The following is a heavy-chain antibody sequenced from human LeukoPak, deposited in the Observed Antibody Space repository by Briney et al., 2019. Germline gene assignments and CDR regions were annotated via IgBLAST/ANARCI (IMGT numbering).Heavy chain of an antibody. CDR3: ARVQGERRDY. CDR2: IGGSSGFV. Sequence: GGSLRLSCAASGFTFSTYTMNWVRQAPGEGIEWVASIGGSSGFVFYADSMKGRFTISRDNAKNSLYLQMNSLRVEDTAMYYCARVQGERRDYWGQGTLVTVSS. CDR1: GFTFSTYT. J-gene: IGHJ4*02. V-gene: IGHV3-21*01. D-gene: IGHD3-16*01.